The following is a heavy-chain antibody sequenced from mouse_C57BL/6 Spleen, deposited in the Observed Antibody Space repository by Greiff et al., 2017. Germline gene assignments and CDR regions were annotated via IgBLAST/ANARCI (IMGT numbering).Heavy chain of an antibody. Sequence: QVQLQQSGAELMKPGASVKLSCKATGYTFTGYWIEWVKQRPGHGLEWIGEILPGSGSTNYNEKFKGKATFTADTSSNTAYMQLSSLTTEDSAIYYCARPAFYGSSPQAWFAYWGQGTLVTVSA. J-gene: IGHJ3*01. CDR1: GYTFTGYW. V-gene: IGHV1-9*01. CDR2: ILPGSGST. CDR3: ARPAFYGSSPQAWFAY. D-gene: IGHD1-1*01.